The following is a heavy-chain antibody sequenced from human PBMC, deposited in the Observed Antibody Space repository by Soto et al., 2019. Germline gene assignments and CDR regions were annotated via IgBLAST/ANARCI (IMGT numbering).Heavy chain of an antibody. CDR3: AALDTAMVKTAGY. Sequence: EVQLVESGGGLVQPGGSLRLSCAASGYSISTYWMSWVRQAPGKGLEWVANVKQDGSEEYYVDSVKGRFTISRDNAKNSLYLQMNRLGAEDTAVYYCAALDTAMVKTAGYWGQGTLVTVSS. J-gene: IGHJ4*02. V-gene: IGHV3-7*01. CDR1: GYSISTYW. D-gene: IGHD5-18*01. CDR2: VKQDGSEE.